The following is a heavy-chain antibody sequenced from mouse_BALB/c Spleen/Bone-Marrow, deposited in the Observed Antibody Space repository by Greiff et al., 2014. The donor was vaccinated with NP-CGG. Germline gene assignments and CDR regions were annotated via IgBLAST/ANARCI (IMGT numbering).Heavy chain of an antibody. J-gene: IGHJ4*01. CDR3: AASGTRGNYAMDY. CDR1: GYSFTGYT. D-gene: IGHD4-1*01. V-gene: IGHV1-26*01. Sequence: VQLKHSGPELVKPGASMKISCKASGYSFTGYTMNWVKQSHGKNLEWIGLINPYNGGTRYNQKFKGKATLTIDKSSSAAYMELLSLTSGDSAVYYCAASGTRGNYAMDYWGQGTSVTVSS. CDR2: INPYNGGT.